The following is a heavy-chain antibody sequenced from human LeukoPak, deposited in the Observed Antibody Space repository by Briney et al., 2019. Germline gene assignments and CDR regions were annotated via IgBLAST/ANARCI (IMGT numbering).Heavy chain of an antibody. CDR2: IYHSGST. D-gene: IGHD5-18*01. V-gene: IGHV4-39*07. CDR3: ARKDSGVQLWNYYMDV. J-gene: IGHJ6*03. CDR1: GVSISGSYYY. Sequence: PSETLTLTCAVSGVSISGSYYYWGWIRQPPGKGLEWIGSIYHSGSTYYNPSLKSRVTISVDTSKNQFSLKLSSVTAADTAVYYCARKDSGVQLWNYYMDVWGKGTTVTVSS.